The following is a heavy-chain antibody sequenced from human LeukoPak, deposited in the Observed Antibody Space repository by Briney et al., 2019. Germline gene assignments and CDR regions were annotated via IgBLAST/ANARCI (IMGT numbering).Heavy chain of an antibody. D-gene: IGHD3-10*01. CDR2: ITNSGGST. V-gene: IGHV3-23*01. J-gene: IGHJ4*02. CDR3: AKRYNYGSGSFDY. Sequence: GGSLRLSCAASGSTFSSYAMSWARQAPGKGLEWVSAITNSGGSTYYADSVKGRFTISRDNSKSTLYLQMNSLTAEDTAVYYCAKRYNYGSGSFDYWGQGTLVTVSS. CDR1: GSTFSSYA.